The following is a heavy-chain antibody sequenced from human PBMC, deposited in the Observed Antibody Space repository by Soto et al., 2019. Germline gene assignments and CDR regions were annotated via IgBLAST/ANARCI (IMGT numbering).Heavy chain of an antibody. CDR1: GFTFSSYG. CDR2: ISYDGSNK. V-gene: IGHV3-30*18. D-gene: IGHD3-22*01. Sequence: QVQLVESGGGVVQPGRSLRLSCAASGFTFSSYGMHWVRQAPGKGLEWVAVISYDGSNKYYADSVKGRFTISRDNSKNTLYLQMNSLRAEDTAVYYCAKDFRGFTMIDITGWAFDIWGQGTMVTVSS. J-gene: IGHJ3*02. CDR3: AKDFRGFTMIDITGWAFDI.